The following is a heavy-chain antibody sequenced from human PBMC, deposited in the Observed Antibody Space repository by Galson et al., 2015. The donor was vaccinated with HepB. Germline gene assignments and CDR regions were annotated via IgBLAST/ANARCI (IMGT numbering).Heavy chain of an antibody. Sequence: SVKVSCKASGYTFTGYYMHWVRQAPGQGLEWMGRINPNSGGTNYAQKFQGRVTMTRDTSISTAYMELSRLRSDDTAVYYCARGGPYYDSNGYYFPHVLNWFDPWGQGTLVTVSS. CDR2: INPNSGGT. CDR3: ARGGPYYDSNGYYFPHVLNWFDP. D-gene: IGHD3-22*01. J-gene: IGHJ5*02. V-gene: IGHV1-2*06. CDR1: GYTFTGYY.